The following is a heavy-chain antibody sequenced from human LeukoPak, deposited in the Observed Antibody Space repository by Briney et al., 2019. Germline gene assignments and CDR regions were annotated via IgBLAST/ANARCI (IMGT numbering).Heavy chain of an antibody. J-gene: IGHJ4*02. D-gene: IGHD6-19*01. CDR3: ARDAGEYSSGWFDY. Sequence: SETLPLTCTVSGGSISSYYWSWIRQPPGKGLEWIGYIYYSGSTNYNPSLKSRVTISVDTSKNQLSLKLSSVTAADTAVYYCARDAGEYSSGWFDYWGQGTLVTVSS. CDR1: GGSISSYY. V-gene: IGHV4-59*01. CDR2: IYYSGST.